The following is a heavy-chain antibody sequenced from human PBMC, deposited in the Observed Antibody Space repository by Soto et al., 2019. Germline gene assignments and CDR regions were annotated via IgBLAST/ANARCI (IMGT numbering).Heavy chain of an antibody. CDR1: GYTLTELS. D-gene: IGHD3-9*01. J-gene: IGHJ5*02. CDR2: FDPEDGET. V-gene: IGHV1-24*01. Sequence: ASVKVSCKVSGYTLTELSMHWVRQAPGKGLEWMGGFDPEDGETIYAQKFQGRVTMTEDTSTDTAYMELSSLRSEDTAVYYCATSPRYFDWSSHHPGPPHGWFDPWGQGTLVTVSS. CDR3: ATSPRYFDWSSHHPGPPHGWFDP.